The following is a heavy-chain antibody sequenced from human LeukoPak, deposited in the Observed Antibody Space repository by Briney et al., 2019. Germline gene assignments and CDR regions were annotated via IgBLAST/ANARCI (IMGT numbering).Heavy chain of an antibody. Sequence: ASVKVSCKAFGYTFTGYWMHWVRQAPGQGPEWMGVISPSGGSTIYAQKFKGRVTLTRDMSTSTDYLELSSLRSEDTAVYYCAKGYGWEASYYYYYMDVWGKGTTVTISS. D-gene: IGHD1-26*01. J-gene: IGHJ6*03. CDR2: ISPSGGST. V-gene: IGHV1-46*01. CDR1: GYTFTGYW. CDR3: AKGYGWEASYYYYYMDV.